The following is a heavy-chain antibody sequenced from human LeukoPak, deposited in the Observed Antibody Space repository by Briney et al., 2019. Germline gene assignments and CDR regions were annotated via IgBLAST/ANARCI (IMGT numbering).Heavy chain of an antibody. CDR1: GYTLTELS. CDR2: FDPEDGET. V-gene: IGHV1-24*01. Sequence: ASVKVSCKVSGYTLTELSMHWVRQAPGKGLEWMGGFDPEDGETIYAQKFQGRVTMTEDTSTDTAYMELSGLRSEDTAVYYCAAYYYDSSGQPNDAFDIWGQGTMVTVSS. J-gene: IGHJ3*02. D-gene: IGHD3-22*01. CDR3: AAYYYDSSGQPNDAFDI.